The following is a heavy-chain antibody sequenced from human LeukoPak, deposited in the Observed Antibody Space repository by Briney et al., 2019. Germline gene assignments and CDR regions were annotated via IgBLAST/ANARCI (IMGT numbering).Heavy chain of an antibody. Sequence: PGRCLSPSLAVAASSVSTYATRSVSHQRGNWRGLVEYISYDGNNLYNADSVTGRFSLSRGNYKNALDLQMNSLRAEDTAVYYCVRDTQWLVPDYWGQGTLVSVSS. J-gene: IGHJ4*02. CDR2: ISYDGNNL. CDR3: VRDTQWLVPDY. D-gene: IGHD6-19*01. CDR1: ASSVSTYA. V-gene: IGHV3-30*11.